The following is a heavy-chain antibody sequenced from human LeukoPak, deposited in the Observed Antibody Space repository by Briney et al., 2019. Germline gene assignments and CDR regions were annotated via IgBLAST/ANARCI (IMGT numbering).Heavy chain of an antibody. Sequence: SETLSLTCTVSGGSISSYYWSWIRQPPGKGLEWIGYIYYSGRTNYNPSLKSRVTISVDTSKNQFSLKLSSVTAADTAVYYCARDFRRWLDPWGQGTLVTVSS. CDR1: GGSISSYY. J-gene: IGHJ5*02. CDR2: IYYSGRT. CDR3: ARDFRRWLDP. V-gene: IGHV4-59*01.